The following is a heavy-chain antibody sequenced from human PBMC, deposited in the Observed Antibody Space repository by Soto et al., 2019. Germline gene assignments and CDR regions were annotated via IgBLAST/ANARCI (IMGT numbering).Heavy chain of an antibody. V-gene: IGHV3-33*01. Sequence: ESGGGVVQPGRSLRLSCAASGFTFSTYGMHWVRQAPGKGLEWVAVIWYDGSTKYYVDSVKGRFTISRDNSKNTLFLQVNSLRSEDTAVYYCARGLIGYSLDYWGQGTLVTVSS. J-gene: IGHJ4*02. D-gene: IGHD5-18*01. CDR3: ARGLIGYSLDY. CDR2: IWYDGSTK. CDR1: GFTFSTYG.